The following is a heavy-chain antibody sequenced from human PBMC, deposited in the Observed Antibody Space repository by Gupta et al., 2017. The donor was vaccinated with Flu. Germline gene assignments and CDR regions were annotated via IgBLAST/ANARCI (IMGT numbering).Heavy chain of an antibody. V-gene: IGHV1-69*01. Sequence: QVQVVQSGAEVQKPGSSVKVSCQASGGSFIDNLFTWVRQAPGQGLEWMGDINPFYGTPNYAQKFQGRITIIADESTATTYMDLSNLRSDDTAVYYCNLGDPGEFWGQGSLVTVSS. J-gene: IGHJ1*01. D-gene: IGHD3-16*01. CDR2: INPFYGTP. CDR3: NLGDPGEF. CDR1: GGSFIDNL.